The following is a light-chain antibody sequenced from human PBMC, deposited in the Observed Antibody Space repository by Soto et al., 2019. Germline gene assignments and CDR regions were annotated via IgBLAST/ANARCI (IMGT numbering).Light chain of an antibody. Sequence: DIRMTQSPSSLSASVGDSVTITCQASRDIIKFLNWYQQKPGEAPKILIYDASNLETGVPARFSGGGSGTDFALTISSLQPEDSATYYCQYDDNLHLFTFGPGTKVEVK. V-gene: IGKV1-33*01. CDR3: QYDDNLHLFT. CDR2: DAS. CDR1: RDIIKF. J-gene: IGKJ3*01.